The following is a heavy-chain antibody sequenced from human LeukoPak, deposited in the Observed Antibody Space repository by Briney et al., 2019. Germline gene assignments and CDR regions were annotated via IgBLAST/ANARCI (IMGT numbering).Heavy chain of an antibody. CDR3: ARVPEYSSYPTIDY. J-gene: IGHJ4*02. CDR1: GYTFTSYG. D-gene: IGHD5-12*01. Sequence: ASVKVSCKASGYTFTSYGISWVRQAPGQGLEWMGWINPNRGGTNYAQKFQGRVTMTRDTSVSTAYMEVSRLTSDDTAVYYCARVPEYSSYPTIDYWGQGTLVTVSS. CDR2: INPNRGGT. V-gene: IGHV1-2*02.